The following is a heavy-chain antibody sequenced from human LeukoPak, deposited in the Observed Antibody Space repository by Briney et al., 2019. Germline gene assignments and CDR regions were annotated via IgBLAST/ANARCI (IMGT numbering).Heavy chain of an antibody. D-gene: IGHD2-21*02. V-gene: IGHV4-30-2*01. CDR3: ARASLAYCGGDCYYYWYFDL. CDR1: GGSISSGGYY. CDR2: IYHSGST. Sequence: SETLSLTCTVSGGSISSGGYYWSWIRQPPGKGLEWIGYIYHSGSTYYNPSLKSRVTISVDRSKNQFSLKLSSVTAADTAVYYCARASLAYCGGDCYYYWYFDLWGRGTLVTVSS. J-gene: IGHJ2*01.